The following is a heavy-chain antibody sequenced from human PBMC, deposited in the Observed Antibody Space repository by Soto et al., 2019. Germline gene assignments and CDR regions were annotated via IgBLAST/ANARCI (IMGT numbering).Heavy chain of an antibody. CDR2: ISAYNRNT. CDR3: ARDMTNYDFWSGYPDAFDI. J-gene: IGHJ3*02. V-gene: IGHV1-18*01. D-gene: IGHD3-3*01. CDR1: GYTFTSYG. Sequence: ASVKVSCKASGYTFTSYGISWVRQASGQGLEWMGWISAYNRNTNYAQKLQGRVTMTTDTSTSTAYMELRSLRSDDTAVYYCARDMTNYDFWSGYPDAFDIWGQGTMVTVSS.